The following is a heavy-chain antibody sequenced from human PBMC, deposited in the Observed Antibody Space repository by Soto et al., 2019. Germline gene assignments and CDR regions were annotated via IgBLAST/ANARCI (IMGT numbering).Heavy chain of an antibody. CDR3: ARGEYDDVVAPFDH. V-gene: IGHV1-69*01. CDR1: GGTVSNYA. D-gene: IGHD3-3*01. Sequence: QVQLVQSGAEVKRPGSSVKVSCKASGGTVSNYAFSWVRQAPGQGLEWMGGISPLCGTPRYARKFQGRVTISADEATSTAYLEVTSLRSEDTAVYFCARGEYDDVVAPFDHWGEGTVVSVCS. CDR2: ISPLCGTP. J-gene: IGHJ4*02.